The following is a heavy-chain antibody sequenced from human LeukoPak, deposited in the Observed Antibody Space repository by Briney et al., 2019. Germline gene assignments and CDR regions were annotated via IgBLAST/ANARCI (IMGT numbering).Heavy chain of an antibody. CDR1: GGSFSGYY. D-gene: IGHD1-1*01. Sequence: SETLSLTCAVYGGSFSGYYWSWIRQPPGKGLEWIGEINHSGRTNYNPSLKSRVTISVDTSKNQFSLKLSSVTAADTAVYYCARTTHTPYYFDYWGQGTLVTVSS. CDR3: ARTTHTPYYFDY. V-gene: IGHV4-34*01. CDR2: INHSGRT. J-gene: IGHJ4*02.